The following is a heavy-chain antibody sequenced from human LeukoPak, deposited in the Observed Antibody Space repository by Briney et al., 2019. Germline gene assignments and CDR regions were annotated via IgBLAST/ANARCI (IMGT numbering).Heavy chain of an antibody. Sequence: ASVKVSCKASGYTFTNYDNNWVRQATGQGLEWMGWMNANSGNTDYAQKFQGRVTMTRNTSISTAYMELSSLVSEDTAVYYCARGTGSWLRLTRWFDPWGQGTLVTVSS. CDR3: ARGTGSWLRLTRWFDP. V-gene: IGHV1-8*01. J-gene: IGHJ5*02. CDR1: GYTFTNYD. CDR2: MNANSGNT. D-gene: IGHD5-12*01.